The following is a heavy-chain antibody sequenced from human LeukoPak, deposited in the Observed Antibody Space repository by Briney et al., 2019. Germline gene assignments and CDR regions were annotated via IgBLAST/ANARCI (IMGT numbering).Heavy chain of an antibody. CDR2: IIPILGIA. D-gene: IGHD3-22*01. Sequence: SVKVSCKASGYTFTGYYMHWVRQAPGQGLEWMGRIIPILGIANYAQKFQGRVTITADKSTSTAYMELSSLRSEDTAVYYCARGYYDSSGYVFDYWGQGTLVTVSS. J-gene: IGHJ4*02. V-gene: IGHV1-69*04. CDR1: GYTFTGYY. CDR3: ARGYYDSSGYVFDY.